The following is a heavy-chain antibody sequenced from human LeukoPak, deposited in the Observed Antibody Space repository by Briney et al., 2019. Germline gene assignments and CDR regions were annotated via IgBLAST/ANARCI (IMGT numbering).Heavy chain of an antibody. V-gene: IGHV3-33*01. CDR1: GFTFSSYG. CDR3: ARCGYTFSCDAFDI. D-gene: IGHD5-12*01. CDR2: IWYDGSNK. J-gene: IGHJ3*02. Sequence: GGSLRPSCAASGFTFSSYGMHWVRQAPGKGLEWVAVIWYDGSNKYYADSVKGRFTISRDNSKNTLYLQMNSLRAEDTAVYYCARCGYTFSCDAFDIWGQGTMVTVSS.